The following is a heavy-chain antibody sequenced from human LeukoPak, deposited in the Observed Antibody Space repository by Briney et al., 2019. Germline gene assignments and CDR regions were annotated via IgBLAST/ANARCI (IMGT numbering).Heavy chain of an antibody. J-gene: IGHJ4*02. CDR1: GFTFSTYN. Sequence: PGGCLRLSCAASGFTFSTYNMNWVRQAPGKGLEWVSSISSGSSYIYYADSVKGRFTIARDNAKNSLYLQMNSLRAEDTAVYYCARGRYSGYDSDYWGQGTLVTVSS. D-gene: IGHD5-12*01. V-gene: IGHV3-21*01. CDR3: ARGRYSGYDSDY. CDR2: ISSGSSYI.